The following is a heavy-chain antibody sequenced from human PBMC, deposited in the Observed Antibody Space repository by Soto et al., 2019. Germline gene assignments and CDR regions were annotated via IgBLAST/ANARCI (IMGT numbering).Heavy chain of an antibody. D-gene: IGHD3-10*01. CDR2: IYYSGST. Sequence: LSLTCTVSGGSISSGGYYWSWIRQHPGKGLEWIGYIYYSGSTYYNPSLKSRVTISVDTSKNQFSLKLSSVTAADTAVYYCARGPPYGSGSYFYWGQGTLVTVSS. V-gene: IGHV4-31*03. J-gene: IGHJ4*02. CDR1: GGSISSGGYY. CDR3: ARGPPYGSGSYFY.